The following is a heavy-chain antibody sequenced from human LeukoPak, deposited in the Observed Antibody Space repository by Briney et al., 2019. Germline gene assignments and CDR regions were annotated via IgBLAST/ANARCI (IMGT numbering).Heavy chain of an antibody. CDR1: GFTFSSYA. Sequence: GGSLRLSCAASGFTFSSYAMRWVRQAPGKGLEWVAVISYDGSNKYYADSGRGRFTIARDNSNNTLYLPMNSLRPQNTAVYYCARSWYSSRWYNYYYYYGMDVWGQGTTVTVPS. D-gene: IGHD6-13*01. V-gene: IGHV3-30-3*01. CDR2: ISYDGSNK. J-gene: IGHJ6*02. CDR3: ARSWYSSRWYNYYYYYGMDV.